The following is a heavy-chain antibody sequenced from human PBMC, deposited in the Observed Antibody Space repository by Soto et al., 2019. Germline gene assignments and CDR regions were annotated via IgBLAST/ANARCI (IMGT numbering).Heavy chain of an antibody. CDR2: IRSKANSYAT. J-gene: IGHJ4*02. CDR1: GFTFSGSA. Sequence: PVGSLRLSCAASGFTFSGSAMHWVRQASGKGLEWVGRIRSKANSYATAYAASVKGRFTISRDDSKNTAYLQMNSLKTEDTAVYYCTRHLSYDYGDYFDYWGQGTLVTVS. V-gene: IGHV3-73*01. D-gene: IGHD4-17*01. CDR3: TRHLSYDYGDYFDY.